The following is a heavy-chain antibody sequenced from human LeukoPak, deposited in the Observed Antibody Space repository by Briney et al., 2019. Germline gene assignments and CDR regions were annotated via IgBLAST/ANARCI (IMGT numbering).Heavy chain of an antibody. Sequence: GASVKVSCKASGYIFTNYDISWVRQAPGQGLEGMGWISPYNGNIDYAQSLQGRVTMTTDTSTSTAYMELRSLRSDDTAVYYCARAGAYNYMDVWGKGTTVTVSS. J-gene: IGHJ6*03. V-gene: IGHV1-18*04. CDR3: ARAGAYNYMDV. D-gene: IGHD2-21*01. CDR2: ISPYNGNI. CDR1: GYIFTNYD.